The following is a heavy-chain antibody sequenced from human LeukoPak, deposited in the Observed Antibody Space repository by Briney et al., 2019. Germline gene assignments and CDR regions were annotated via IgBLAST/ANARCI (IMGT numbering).Heavy chain of an antibody. CDR1: GFTFSHYW. CDR2: LNQDGSIQ. D-gene: IGHD4-23*01. V-gene: IGHV3-7*01. CDR3: VTLTTAVTENAFDI. J-gene: IGHJ3*02. Sequence: GGSLRLSCVASGFTFSHYWMTWYRQAPGKGLEWVANLNQDGSIQAYGDSVRGRSTISRDNAKHMVYMQMNSLRAEDTAVYYCVTLTTAVTENAFDIWGQGTMVSVSS.